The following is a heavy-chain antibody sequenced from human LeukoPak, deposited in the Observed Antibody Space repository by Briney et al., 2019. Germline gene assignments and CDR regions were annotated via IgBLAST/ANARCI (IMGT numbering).Heavy chain of an antibody. V-gene: IGHV4-59*01. Sequence: SETLSHTCTVSGGSITSYYWSWIRQPPGKGLEYIGYIYYSGSSNYNPSLKGRVTISVDTSKNQFSLKLNSVTAADTAVYYCASILYGANGFDFWGQGILVTVSS. CDR1: GGSITSYY. J-gene: IGHJ4*02. CDR3: ASILYGANGFDF. CDR2: IYYSGSS. D-gene: IGHD4/OR15-4a*01.